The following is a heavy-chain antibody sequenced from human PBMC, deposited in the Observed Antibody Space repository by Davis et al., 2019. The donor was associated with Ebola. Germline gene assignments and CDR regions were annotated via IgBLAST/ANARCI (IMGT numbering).Heavy chain of an antibody. V-gene: IGHV4-34*01. CDR2: INYSGVT. Sequence: SETLSLTCAVYVGSFRDYYWSWVRQSPGKGLEWIGEINYSGVTNYSPSLKSRVTISADTSKNQFSLKLNFVTAADTAVYYCARCRDSNGCPFDYWGRGTLVTVSS. CDR1: VGSFRDYY. J-gene: IGHJ4*02. D-gene: IGHD3-22*01. CDR3: ARCRDSNGCPFDY.